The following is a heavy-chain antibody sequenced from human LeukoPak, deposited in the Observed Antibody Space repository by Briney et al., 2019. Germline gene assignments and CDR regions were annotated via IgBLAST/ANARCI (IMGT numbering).Heavy chain of an antibody. J-gene: IGHJ4*02. CDR3: ARDLVVTDSFDY. CDR1: GFNFRDAA. V-gene: IGHV3-23*01. Sequence: GGSLRLSCAASGFNFRDAAMTWVRQAPGKGLEWVSLISFSGDNSYYADSVKGRFTISRDNSKNTLSLQMNSLRVEDTAIYYCARDLVVTDSFDYWGQGTLVTVSS. D-gene: IGHD2-21*02. CDR2: ISFSGDNS.